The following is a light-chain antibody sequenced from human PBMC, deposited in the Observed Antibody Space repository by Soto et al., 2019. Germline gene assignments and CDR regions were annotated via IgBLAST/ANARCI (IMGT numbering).Light chain of an antibody. J-gene: IGLJ3*02. V-gene: IGLV2-14*03. CDR3: SAYSIGSTPVL. CDR2: DVN. CDR1: SSDVGSTFNY. Sequence: QSALTQPASVSGSPGQSITISCTGTSSDVGSTFNYVSWYQHHPGKAPRLIMSDVNHRPSGVSDRFSGSKSGNTASLTISGLQAEDEGHYFCSAYSIGSTPVLFGGGTKLTVL.